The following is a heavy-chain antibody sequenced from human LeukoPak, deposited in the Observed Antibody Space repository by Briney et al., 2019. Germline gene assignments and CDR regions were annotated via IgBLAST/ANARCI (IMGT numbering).Heavy chain of an antibody. Sequence: KPGASVKVSCKASGYTFTGYYMHCVRQAPGQGLEWMGWINPNSGGTNYAQKFQGRVTMTRDTSIGTAYMELSRLRSDDTAVYYCAREQLYYYYMDVWGKGTTVTVSS. J-gene: IGHJ6*03. CDR1: GYTFTGYY. V-gene: IGHV1-2*02. CDR3: AREQLYYYYMDV. CDR2: INPNSGGT. D-gene: IGHD5-18*01.